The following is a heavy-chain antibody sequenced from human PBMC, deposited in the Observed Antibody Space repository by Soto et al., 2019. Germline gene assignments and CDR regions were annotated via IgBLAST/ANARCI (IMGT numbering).Heavy chain of an antibody. V-gene: IGHV3-21*01. Sequence: GGSLRLSCAASGFTFSSYSMNWVRRAPGKGLEWVSSISSSSSYIYYADSVKGRFTISRDNAKNSLYLQMNSLRAEDTAVYYCARDLNYYGSGSYLDYYYYGMDVWGQGTTVTVSS. CDR1: GFTFSSYS. J-gene: IGHJ6*02. D-gene: IGHD3-10*01. CDR3: ARDLNYYGSGSYLDYYYYGMDV. CDR2: ISSSSSYI.